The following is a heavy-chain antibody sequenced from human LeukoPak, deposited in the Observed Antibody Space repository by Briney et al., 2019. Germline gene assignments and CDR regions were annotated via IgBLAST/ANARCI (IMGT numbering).Heavy chain of an antibody. CDR3: ARGGGRDIVVVPAPISRHYYFDY. V-gene: IGHV4-30-4*08. CDR2: IYYSGST. CDR1: GGSISSGDYY. J-gene: IGHJ4*02. D-gene: IGHD2-2*02. Sequence: SQTLTLTCTVSGGSISSGDYYWSWIGRPPGKGLEWIRYIYYSGSTYYNPSLKSRVTISVDTSKNQYSLKLSSVTAADTAVYYCARGGGRDIVVVPAPISRHYYFDYWRQGTLVTVSS.